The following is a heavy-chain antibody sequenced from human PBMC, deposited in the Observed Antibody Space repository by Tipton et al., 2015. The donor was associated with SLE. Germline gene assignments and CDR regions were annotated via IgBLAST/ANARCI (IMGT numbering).Heavy chain of an antibody. D-gene: IGHD3-22*01. Sequence: SLRLSCAASGFTFSSYWMSWVRQAPGKGLEWVANIKQDGSEKYYVDSVKGRFTISRDNAKNSLYLQMNSLRAEDTAVYYCASYYDSSGYPENYFDYWGQGTLVTVSS. CDR2: IKQDGSEK. CDR1: GFTFSSYW. CDR3: ASYYDSSGYPENYFDY. J-gene: IGHJ4*02. V-gene: IGHV3-7*01.